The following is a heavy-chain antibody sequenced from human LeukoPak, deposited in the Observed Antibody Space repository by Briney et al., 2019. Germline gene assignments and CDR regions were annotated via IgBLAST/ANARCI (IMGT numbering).Heavy chain of an antibody. Sequence: SETLSLTCTVSGGSISSGDYYWSWIRQPPGKGLEWIGYIYYSGSTYYNPSLKSRVTISVDTSNNQFSLRLSSVTAADTAVYYCARDNAYAVVTTLHDYWGQGTLVTVSS. CDR1: GGSISSGDYY. J-gene: IGHJ4*02. D-gene: IGHD2-21*02. CDR3: ARDNAYAVVTTLHDY. CDR2: IYYSGST. V-gene: IGHV4-30-4*08.